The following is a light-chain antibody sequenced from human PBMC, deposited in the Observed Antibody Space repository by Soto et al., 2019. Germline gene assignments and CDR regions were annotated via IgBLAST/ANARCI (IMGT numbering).Light chain of an antibody. J-gene: IGLJ3*02. CDR3: NSYTSSSTLWV. CDR1: SSDVGGYNH. V-gene: IGLV2-14*01. CDR2: EVS. Sequence: QSALTQPASVSGSPGQSITISCTGSSSDVGGYNHVSWYQQHPGKAPKLMIYEVSKRPSGVSNRFSGSKSGNTASLTISGLQAEDEADYYCNSYTSSSTLWVFGGGTKLTVL.